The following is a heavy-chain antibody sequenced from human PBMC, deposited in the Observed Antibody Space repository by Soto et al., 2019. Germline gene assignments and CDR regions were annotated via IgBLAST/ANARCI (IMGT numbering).Heavy chain of an antibody. Sequence: ASVKVSCKASGYTFTSYDINWVRQATGQGLEWMGWMNPNSGNTGYAQKFQGRVTMTRNTSISTAYMELSSLRSEDTAVYYCARASYDILTGYYMPDHYYFDYWGQGTLVTVSS. CDR2: MNPNSGNT. CDR3: ARASYDILTGYYMPDHYYFDY. J-gene: IGHJ4*02. V-gene: IGHV1-8*01. D-gene: IGHD3-9*01. CDR1: GYTFTSYD.